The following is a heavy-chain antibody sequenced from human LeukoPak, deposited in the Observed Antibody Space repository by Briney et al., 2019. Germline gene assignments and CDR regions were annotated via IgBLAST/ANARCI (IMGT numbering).Heavy chain of an antibody. CDR3: ARRPPWWQGPGITFDI. D-gene: IGHD2-15*01. Sequence: SETLSLTCTVYTGSISSRPSYCGWIRQPPGKGLEWIGSMYYSGGTNYNPSLRSRVTMSVDTSKNQFSLKLSSVTAADTAVYYCARRPPWWQGPGITFDIWGQGTMVTVSS. CDR2: MYYSGGT. V-gene: IGHV4-39*01. CDR1: TGSISSRPSY. J-gene: IGHJ3*02.